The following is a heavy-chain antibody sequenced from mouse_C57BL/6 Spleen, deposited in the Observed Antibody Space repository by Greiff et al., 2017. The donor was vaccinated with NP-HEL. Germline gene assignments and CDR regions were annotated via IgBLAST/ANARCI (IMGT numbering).Heavy chain of an antibody. J-gene: IGHJ1*03. D-gene: IGHD1-1*01. Sequence: EVQGVESGGGLVKPGGSLKLSCAASGFTFSDYGMHWVRQAPEKGLEWVAYISSGSSTIYYADTVKGRFTISRDNAKNTLFLQMTSLRSEDTAMYYCASNYCYGSSWYFDVWGTGTTVTVSS. CDR3: ASNYCYGSSWYFDV. CDR2: ISSGSSTI. V-gene: IGHV5-17*01. CDR1: GFTFSDYG.